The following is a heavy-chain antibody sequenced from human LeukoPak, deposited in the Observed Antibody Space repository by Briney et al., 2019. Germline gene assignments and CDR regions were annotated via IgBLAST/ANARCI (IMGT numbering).Heavy chain of an antibody. Sequence: PGGSLRLSCAASGFTFSSYSMNWVRQAPGKGLEWVSSISSSSSYIYYADSVKGRFTISRDNAKNSLYLQMNSLRAEDTAVYYCARDAALLIAVAGTGYFDYWGQGTLVTVSS. CDR3: ARDAALLIAVAGTGYFDY. V-gene: IGHV3-21*01. CDR1: GFTFSSYS. J-gene: IGHJ4*02. D-gene: IGHD6-19*01. CDR2: ISSSSSYI.